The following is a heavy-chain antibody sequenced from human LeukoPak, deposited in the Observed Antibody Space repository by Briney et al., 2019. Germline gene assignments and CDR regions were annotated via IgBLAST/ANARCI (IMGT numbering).Heavy chain of an antibody. CDR1: GYSFKTYW. Sequence: GESLKISCQASGYSFKTYWIGWVRQMPGKGLEWMAIIYPGDSDARYSPSFQGQVTISADKSISTAYLQWSSLKASDTAMYYCARRRDLYSGSYYTFDYWGQGTLVTVSS. V-gene: IGHV5-51*01. J-gene: IGHJ4*02. CDR2: IYPGDSDA. D-gene: IGHD1-26*01. CDR3: ARRRDLYSGSYYTFDY.